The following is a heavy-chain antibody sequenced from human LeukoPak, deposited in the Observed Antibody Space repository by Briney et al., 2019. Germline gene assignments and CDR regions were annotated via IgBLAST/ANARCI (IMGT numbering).Heavy chain of an antibody. CDR3: ARLMNNGVFMLLRWLQPDY. Sequence: SETLSLTCAVYGGSFNDYFWTWIRQPPGKGLEWIGEINHSGSTNYNPSLKGRVTISVDTSKNQFSLKLSSVTAADTAVYYCARLMNNGVFMLLRWLQPDYWGQETLVTVSS. CDR1: GGSFNDYF. D-gene: IGHD5-24*01. CDR2: INHSGST. V-gene: IGHV4-34*01. J-gene: IGHJ4*02.